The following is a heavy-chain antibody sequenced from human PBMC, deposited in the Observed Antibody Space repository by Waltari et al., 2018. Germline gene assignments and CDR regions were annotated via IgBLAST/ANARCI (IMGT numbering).Heavy chain of an antibody. CDR2: ISSSGSTI. D-gene: IGHD3-22*01. CDR1: GFTFSSYE. CDR3: ARAGSSGWTKGYYYDSSGTFDY. V-gene: IGHV3-48*03. Sequence: EVQLVESGGGLVQPGGSLVLSCAASGFTFSSYEMNCVRQAPGKGLERVSYISSSGSTIYYADSVKVRFTISRDNAKKSLYLQMNSLRAEDTAVYYCARAGSSGWTKGYYYDSSGTFDYWGQGTLVTVSS. J-gene: IGHJ4*02.